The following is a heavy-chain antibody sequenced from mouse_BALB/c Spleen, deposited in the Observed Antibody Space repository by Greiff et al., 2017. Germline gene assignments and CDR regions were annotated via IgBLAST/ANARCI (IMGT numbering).Heavy chain of an antibody. D-gene: IGHD4-1*01. CDR2: ISSGGGST. J-gene: IGHJ3*01. CDR3: ARNWAWFAY. CDR1: GFAFSSYD. Sequence: EVKLMESGGGLVKPGGSLKLSCAASGFAFSSYDMSWVRQTPEKRLEWVAYISSGGGSTYYPDTVKGRFTISRDNAKNTLYLQMSSLKSEDTAMYYCARNWAWFAYWGQGTLVTVSA. V-gene: IGHV5-12-1*01.